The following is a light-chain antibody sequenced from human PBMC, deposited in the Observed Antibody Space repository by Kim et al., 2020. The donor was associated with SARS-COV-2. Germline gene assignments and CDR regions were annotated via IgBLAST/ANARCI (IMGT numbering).Light chain of an antibody. CDR2: DDG. J-gene: IGLJ1*01. Sequence: STTTACDATSGVVGSYYVVCYHHHPARAAHLLIYDDGNQPSAVATRFPCSNSANTAALTISWLQPDDDADYYCCSYTTSSTPYVFGTGTKVTVL. CDR1: SGVVGSYY. V-gene: IGLV2-14*03. CDR3: CSYTTSSTPYV.